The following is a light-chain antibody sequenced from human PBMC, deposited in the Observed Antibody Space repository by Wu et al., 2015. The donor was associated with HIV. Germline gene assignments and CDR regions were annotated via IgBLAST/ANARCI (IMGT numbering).Light chain of an antibody. Sequence: QLTQSPSSLSASVGDRVTITCRASEGIRNYLARHQQKSGKAPQLLIYGASTLESGVPSRFSGSRSGTEFTLTIRNVQPEDVATYYCEQFKSHPRSFGQGTKLEI. CDR1: EGIRNY. CDR3: EQFKSHPRS. J-gene: IGKJ2*03. V-gene: IGKV1-9*01. CDR2: GAS.